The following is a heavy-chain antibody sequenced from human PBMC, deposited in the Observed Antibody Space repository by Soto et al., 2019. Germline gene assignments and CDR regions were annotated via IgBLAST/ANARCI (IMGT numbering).Heavy chain of an antibody. CDR1: GFIFSSHW. Sequence: PGGSLRLSCAASGFIFSSHWMTWVRQAPGKGLEWVANIKQSGSETYYVDSVKGRFTISRDDAKNSLYLQMNTLRVEDTGVYYDVRGYNFDSWGQGTLVTVSS. CDR2: IKQSGSET. CDR3: VRGYNFDS. J-gene: IGHJ5*01. D-gene: IGHD5-18*01. V-gene: IGHV3-7*03.